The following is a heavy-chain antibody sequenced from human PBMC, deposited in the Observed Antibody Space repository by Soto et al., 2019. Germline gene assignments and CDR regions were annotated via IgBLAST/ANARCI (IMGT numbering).Heavy chain of an antibody. Sequence: PGGSLRLSCAASGFTFSSYAMTWVRQAPGKGLEWVSIISGNSGTTYYADSVKGRFTISRDNSKNTLYLQMNSLRADDTALYYCAKEDYDYGSSAYYLEYLHHWGQGTLVTVSS. V-gene: IGHV3-23*01. CDR1: GFTFSSYA. J-gene: IGHJ1*01. CDR2: ISGNSGTT. D-gene: IGHD3-22*01. CDR3: AKEDYDYGSSAYYLEYLHH.